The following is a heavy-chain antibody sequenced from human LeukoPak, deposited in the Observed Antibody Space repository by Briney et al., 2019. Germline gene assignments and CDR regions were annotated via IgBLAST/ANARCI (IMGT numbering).Heavy chain of an antibody. CDR2: ISSSSSYI. V-gene: IGHV3-21*01. J-gene: IGHJ3*01. D-gene: IGHD6-13*01. CDR3: ARVGAGGPRRALDV. Sequence: GGSLRLSCAASGFTFSSYSMNWVRQAPGKGLEWVSSISSSSSYINYADSVRGRFTISRDNAKNSLFLQMDSLRGEDTAVYYCARVGAGGPRRALDVWGQGTMVTVSS. CDR1: GFTFSSYS.